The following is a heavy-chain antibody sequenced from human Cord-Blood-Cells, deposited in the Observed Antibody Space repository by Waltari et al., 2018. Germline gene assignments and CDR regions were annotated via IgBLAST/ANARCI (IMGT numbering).Heavy chain of an antibody. Sequence: QVQLVQSGAEVKKPGSSVKVSCKASGGTFSSYTISWVRQAPGPGLEWMGRIIPILGIANYAQKFQGRVTITADKSTSTAYRELSSLRSEDTAVYYCARSGGGVAGAFDIWGQGTMVTVSS. CDR2: IIPILGIA. J-gene: IGHJ3*02. CDR3: ARSGGGVAGAFDI. CDR1: GGTFSSYT. V-gene: IGHV1-69*02. D-gene: IGHD6-19*01.